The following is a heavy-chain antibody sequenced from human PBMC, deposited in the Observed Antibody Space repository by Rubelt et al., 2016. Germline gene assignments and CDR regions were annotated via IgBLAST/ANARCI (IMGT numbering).Heavy chain of an antibody. CDR1: GGSFSSSNW. CDR3: AGEYGMDV. Sequence: VQLQESGPGLVKPSGTLSLTCAVSGGSFSSSNWWSWVRQPPGKGLEWIGEINHSGSNNYNPSLKSRVTTSVDTSKKHFSLKLSSVTAADTAVYYCAGEYGMDVWGQGTTVTVSS. J-gene: IGHJ6*02. D-gene: IGHD3-10*01. V-gene: IGHV4-4*02. CDR2: INHSGSN.